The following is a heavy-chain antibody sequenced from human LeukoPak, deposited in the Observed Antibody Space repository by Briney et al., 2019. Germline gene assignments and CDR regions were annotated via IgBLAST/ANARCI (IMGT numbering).Heavy chain of an antibody. CDR3: AREYDYVWGSYRSGFDP. J-gene: IGHJ5*02. CDR1: GGSISSYY. Sequence: SETLSLTRTVSGGSISSYYWSWIRQPPGKGLEWIGYIYYSGSTNYNPSLKSRVIIFVDTYKNQFSLKLSSVTAADTAVYYCAREYDYVWGSYRSGFDPWGQGTLVTVSS. D-gene: IGHD3-16*02. CDR2: IYYSGST. V-gene: IGHV4-59*01.